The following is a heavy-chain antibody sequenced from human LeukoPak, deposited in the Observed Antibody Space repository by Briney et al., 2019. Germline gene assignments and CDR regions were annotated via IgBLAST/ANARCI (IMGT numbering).Heavy chain of an antibody. Sequence: SETLSLTCAVYGGSFSGYYWSWVRQPPGKGREWIGEINHSGSTNYNPSLKSRVTISVDTSKNQFSLKLSSVTAADTAVYYCASPRMVRGSPYGMDVWGQGTTVTVSS. D-gene: IGHD3-10*01. CDR3: ASPRMVRGSPYGMDV. V-gene: IGHV4-34*01. CDR1: GGSFSGYY. J-gene: IGHJ6*02. CDR2: INHSGST.